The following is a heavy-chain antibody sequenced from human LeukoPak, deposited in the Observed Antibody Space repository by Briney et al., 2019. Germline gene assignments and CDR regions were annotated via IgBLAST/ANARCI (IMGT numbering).Heavy chain of an antibody. V-gene: IGHV3-33*01. J-gene: IGHJ4*02. CDR2: IWYDGSNK. Sequence: GRSLRLSCAASGFTFSSHGMHWVRQAPGKGLEWVAAIWYDGSNKYYADSVKVRFTISRDNSKNTLYLQMNSLRAEDTAVYYCASEGRYCSSTSGRDYYDTSGLDYWGQGTLVTVSS. CDR3: ASEGRYCSSTSGRDYYDTSGLDY. D-gene: IGHD2-2*01. CDR1: GFTFSSHG.